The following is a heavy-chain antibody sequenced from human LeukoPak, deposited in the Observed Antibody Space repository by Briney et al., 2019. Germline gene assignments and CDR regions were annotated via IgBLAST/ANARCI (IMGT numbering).Heavy chain of an antibody. CDR1: GGSISSGGYS. Sequence: SENLSLTCAVSGGSISSGGYSWSWIRQPPGKGLEWIGYIYHSGSTYYNPSLKSRVTISVDRSKNQFSLKLSSVTAADTAVYYCARLFYYFDYWGQGTLVTVSS. CDR2: IYHSGST. J-gene: IGHJ4*02. CDR3: ARLFYYFDY. D-gene: IGHD2-21*01. V-gene: IGHV4-30-2*01.